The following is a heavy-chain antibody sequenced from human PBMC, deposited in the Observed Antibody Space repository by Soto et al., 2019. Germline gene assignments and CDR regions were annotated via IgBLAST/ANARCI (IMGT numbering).Heavy chain of an antibody. CDR2: IYYSGST. J-gene: IGHJ4*02. CDR3: ARRWGYSFDY. V-gene: IGHV4-59*01. CDR1: GGSISSYY. D-gene: IGHD1-26*01. Sequence: QVQLQESGPGLVKPSETLSLTCTVSGGSISSYYWSWIRQPPGKGLEWIGYIYYSGSTNYNPSLKSRFTISVDTSKLPLSLTLSSVRAADTAGYYCARRWGYSFDYWGQGTLVTVSS.